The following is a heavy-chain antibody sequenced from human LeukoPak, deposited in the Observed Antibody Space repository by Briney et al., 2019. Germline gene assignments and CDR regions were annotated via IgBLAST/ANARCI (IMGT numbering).Heavy chain of an antibody. CDR2: IYYSGST. Sequence: SETLSLTCTVSGGSISSHYWSWIRQPPGKGLEWIGYIYYSGSTNYNPSLKSRVTISVDTSKNQFSLKLSSVTAADTAVYYCARAWEMATIDYWGQGTLVTVSS. J-gene: IGHJ4*02. CDR3: ARAWEMATIDY. CDR1: GGSISSHY. D-gene: IGHD5-24*01. V-gene: IGHV4-59*11.